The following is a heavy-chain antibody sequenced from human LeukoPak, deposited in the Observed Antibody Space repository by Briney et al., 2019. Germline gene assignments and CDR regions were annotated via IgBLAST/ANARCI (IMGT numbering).Heavy chain of an antibody. V-gene: IGHV3-23*01. D-gene: IGHD6-19*01. J-gene: IGHJ4*02. CDR2: ITDSGGST. CDR1: GFTFSSYA. Sequence: PGGSLRLSCAASGFTFSSYAMSWVRQAPGKGLEWVSAITDSGGSTYHADSVKGRFTISRDNSKNTLYMQMNSLRAEDTAICYCAKGSSSARPYYFDYWGQGTLVTVSS. CDR3: AKGSSSARPYYFDY.